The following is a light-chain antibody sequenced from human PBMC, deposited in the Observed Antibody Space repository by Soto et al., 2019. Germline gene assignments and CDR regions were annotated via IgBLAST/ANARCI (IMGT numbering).Light chain of an antibody. CDR2: GDN. CDR1: SSNIGSDT. V-gene: IGLV1-44*01. CDR3: AARDDSLKGWV. Sequence: QAVVTQPPSASGAPGQRVTISCSGSSSNIGSDTVNWYQQLPGTAPKLLIYGDNQRPSGVPDRFSGSKSGTAASLAIVGLQSEDEADYYCAARDDSLKGWVFGGGTQLTVL. J-gene: IGLJ3*02.